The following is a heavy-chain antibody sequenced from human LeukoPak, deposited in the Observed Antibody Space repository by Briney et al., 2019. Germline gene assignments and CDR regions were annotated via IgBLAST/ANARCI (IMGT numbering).Heavy chain of an antibody. D-gene: IGHD3-3*01. CDR3: ARGYDFWSGYYRTYYYGMDV. CDR2: ISGSGDST. V-gene: IGHV3-23*01. CDR1: GFTFSNYA. Sequence: PGGSLRLSCAASGFTFSNYAMTWVRQAPGKGLEWVSAISGSGDSTYYADSVKGRFTISRDNAKNSLYLQMNSLRAEDTAVYYCARGYDFWSGYYRTYYYGMDVWGQGTTVTVSS. J-gene: IGHJ6*02.